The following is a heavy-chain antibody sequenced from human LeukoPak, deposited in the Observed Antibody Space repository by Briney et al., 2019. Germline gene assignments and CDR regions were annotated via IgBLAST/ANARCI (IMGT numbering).Heavy chain of an antibody. CDR1: GYTFTSCD. D-gene: IGHD6-13*01. CDR2: MNPNSGNT. Sequence: ASVKVSCKGSGYTFTSCDINWVRQATGQGLEWMGWMNPNSGNTGYAQKFQGRVTMTRNTSISTAYMELSSLRSEDTAVYYCARGLSSSRRFDYWGQGTLVTVSS. V-gene: IGHV1-8*01. CDR3: ARGLSSSRRFDY. J-gene: IGHJ4*02.